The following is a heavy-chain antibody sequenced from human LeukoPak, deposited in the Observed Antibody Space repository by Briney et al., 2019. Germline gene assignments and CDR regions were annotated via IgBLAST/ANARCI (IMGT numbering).Heavy chain of an antibody. V-gene: IGHV3-30*18. Sequence: GGSLRHSCAPCGFTFCRHGMLGAPPASGEGLEWVALILYEGSNKYYADSVKGRFTISRDNSKNTLYLQMNSLRPEDTAVYYCAKGDPYGSGSYPVDYWGQGTLVTVSS. CDR1: GFTFCRHG. CDR2: ILYEGSNK. D-gene: IGHD3-10*01. CDR3: AKGDPYGSGSYPVDY. J-gene: IGHJ4*02.